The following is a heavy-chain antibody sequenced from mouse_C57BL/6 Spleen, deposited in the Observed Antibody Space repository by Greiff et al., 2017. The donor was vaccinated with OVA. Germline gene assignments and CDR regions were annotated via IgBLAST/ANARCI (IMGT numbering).Heavy chain of an antibody. CDR3: ARRRGLDYFDY. CDR2: IDPSDSYT. V-gene: IGHV1-69*01. Sequence: VQLQQSGAELVMPGASVKLSCKASGYTFTSYWMHWVKQRPGQGLEWIGEIDPSDSYTNYNQKFKGKSTLTVDKSSSTAYMQLSSLTSEDSAVYYCARRRGLDYFDYWGQGTTLTVSS. CDR1: GYTFTSYW. D-gene: IGHD1-2*01. J-gene: IGHJ2*01.